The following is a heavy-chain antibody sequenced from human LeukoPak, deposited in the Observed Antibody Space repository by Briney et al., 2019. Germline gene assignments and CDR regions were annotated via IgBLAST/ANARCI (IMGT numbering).Heavy chain of an antibody. Sequence: GGSLRLSCAASGFTFSSYSMNWVRQAPGKGLEWVSVIYSGSSTYYADSVKGRFTISRDNSKNTLYLQMNSLRAEDTAVYYCARGPLYYYYGMDVWGQGTTVTVSS. CDR2: IYSGSST. CDR3: ARGPLYYYYGMDV. V-gene: IGHV3-53*01. J-gene: IGHJ6*02. CDR1: GFTFSSYS.